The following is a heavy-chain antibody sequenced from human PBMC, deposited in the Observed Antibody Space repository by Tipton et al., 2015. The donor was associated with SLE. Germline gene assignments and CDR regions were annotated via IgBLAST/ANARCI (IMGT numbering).Heavy chain of an antibody. CDR3: AKNLNYYDSSPFDH. Sequence: SLRLSCAASGFTFSSYAMSWVRQAPGKGLEWISAISGSGGSTYYADSVKGRFTISRDNSKNTLYLQMNSLRAEDTAVYYCAKNLNYYDSSPFDHWGQGTLVTVSS. V-gene: IGHV3-23*01. CDR2: ISGSGGST. CDR1: GFTFSSYA. D-gene: IGHD3-22*01. J-gene: IGHJ4*02.